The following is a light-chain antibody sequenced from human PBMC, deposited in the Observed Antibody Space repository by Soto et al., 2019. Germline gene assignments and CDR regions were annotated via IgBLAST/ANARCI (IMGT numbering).Light chain of an antibody. CDR3: QQYNYFWA. J-gene: IGKJ1*01. CDR1: QSISSW. CDR2: DAS. Sequence: DIQMTQSPSTLSASVGDRVTITCRASQSISSWLAWYQQKPGKAPKLLIYDASNLESGAPSRFSGGGSGTEFSQTISSLQPDDFATYYCQQYNYFWAFGQGTRLEIK. V-gene: IGKV1-5*01.